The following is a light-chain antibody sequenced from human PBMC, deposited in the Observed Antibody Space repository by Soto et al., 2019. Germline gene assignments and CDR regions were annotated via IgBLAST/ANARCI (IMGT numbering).Light chain of an antibody. V-gene: IGKV1-33*01. CDR3: QQFDDLTFT. CDR2: DAS. CDR1: QDINNY. J-gene: IGKJ5*01. Sequence: DIPMTQSTSSLSSSVGYRLTITSQASQDINNYLNWYQQKPGKAPELLIYDASDLEVGVPSRFSGSGSGTVFTLTISSLQPEDIATYYCQQFDDLTFTFGQGTRLEIK.